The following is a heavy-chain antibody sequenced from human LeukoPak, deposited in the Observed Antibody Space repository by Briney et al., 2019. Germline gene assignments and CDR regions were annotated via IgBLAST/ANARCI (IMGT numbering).Heavy chain of an antibody. CDR1: GGSISSRTYY. D-gene: IGHD3-10*01. J-gene: IGHJ4*02. CDR2: IYYSGST. Sequence: SETLSLTCTVSGGSISSRTYYGGWVRQPPGKGLEWIGSIYYSGSTYYNPSLTSRVTISVDTSKDEFSLKLSSVAVADTAVYYCAREGAMVRGVTHFDYWGQGTLVTVSS. CDR3: AREGAMVRGVTHFDY. V-gene: IGHV4-39*07.